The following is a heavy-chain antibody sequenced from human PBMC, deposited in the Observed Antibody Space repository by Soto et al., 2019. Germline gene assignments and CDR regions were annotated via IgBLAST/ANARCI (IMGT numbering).Heavy chain of an antibody. Sequence: SVKVSCKASGGTFSSYAISWVRQAPGQGLEWMGGIIPIFGTANYAQKFQGRVTITADESTSTAYMELSSLRSEDTAVYHCARCPTGTTAEVSYYGMDVWGQGTTVTVSS. D-gene: IGHD1-7*01. CDR1: GGTFSSYA. CDR2: IIPIFGTA. J-gene: IGHJ6*02. V-gene: IGHV1-69*13. CDR3: ARCPTGTTAEVSYYGMDV.